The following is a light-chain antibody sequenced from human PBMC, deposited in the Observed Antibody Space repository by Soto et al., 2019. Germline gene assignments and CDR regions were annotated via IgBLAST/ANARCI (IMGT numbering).Light chain of an antibody. CDR1: QSISSSY. CDR2: GAS. Sequence: EIVLTQSPGTLSLSPGERATLSCRASQSISSSYLAWYQQKPGQAPRLLISGASSRATAIPDRFSGSGSGTDFTLTISRLEPEDFAMYYCQQYGSSPRTFGQGTKVEIK. CDR3: QQYGSSPRT. J-gene: IGKJ1*01. V-gene: IGKV3-20*01.